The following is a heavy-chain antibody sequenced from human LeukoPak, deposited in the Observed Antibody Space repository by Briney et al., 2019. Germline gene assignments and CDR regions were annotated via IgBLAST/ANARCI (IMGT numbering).Heavy chain of an antibody. CDR1: GGSVSSGGYS. Sequence: SETLSLTCAVSGGSVSSGGYSWSWIRQPPVEGLEWIGCIYHDGFTYYSPSLKSRVTISADRTNNRFSLKLTSVTAADTAVYYCARGYDKIVDYWGQGALVTVSS. CDR3: ARGYDKIVDY. D-gene: IGHD3-10*01. CDR2: IYHDGFT. V-gene: IGHV4-30-2*01. J-gene: IGHJ4*02.